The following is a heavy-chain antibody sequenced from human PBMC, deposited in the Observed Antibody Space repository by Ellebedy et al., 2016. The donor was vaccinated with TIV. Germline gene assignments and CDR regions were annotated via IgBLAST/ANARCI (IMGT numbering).Heavy chain of an antibody. J-gene: IGHJ5*02. CDR1: GFTFISYA. Sequence: GGSLRLSXAASGFTFISYAMTWVRQAPGKGLEWVSTISGSGGSTYSAHSVKGWFTISRDNSKNTLYLQMNSLRAEDTAVYYCAKIATTVTTNWFDPWGQGTLVTVSS. V-gene: IGHV3-23*01. CDR3: AKIATTVTTNWFDP. CDR2: ISGSGGST. D-gene: IGHD4-17*01.